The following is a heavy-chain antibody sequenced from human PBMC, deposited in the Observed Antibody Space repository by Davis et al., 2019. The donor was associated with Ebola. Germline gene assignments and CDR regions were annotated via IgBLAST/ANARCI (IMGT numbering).Heavy chain of an antibody. Sequence: GESLKISCAASGFTFSSYWMHWVRQAPGKGLVWVSRINSDGSSTSYADSVKGRFTISRDNAKNSLFLQMNSLTAEDTALYYCAREAPFCGGDCLDYWGQGTLVTVSS. CDR2: INSDGSST. CDR3: AREAPFCGGDCLDY. V-gene: IGHV3-74*01. CDR1: GFTFSSYW. D-gene: IGHD2-21*01. J-gene: IGHJ4*02.